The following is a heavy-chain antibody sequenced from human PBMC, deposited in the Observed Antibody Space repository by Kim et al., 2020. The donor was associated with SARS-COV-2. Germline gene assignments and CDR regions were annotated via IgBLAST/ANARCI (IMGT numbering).Heavy chain of an antibody. J-gene: IGHJ4*02. CDR1: GFTFGDYA. Sequence: GGSLRLSCTASGFTFGDYAMSWFRQAPGKGLEWVGFIRSKAYGGTTEYAASVKGRFTISRDDSKSIAYLQMNSLKTEDTAVYYCTREGRVATIFADYFDYWGQGTLVTVSS. CDR2: IRSKAYGGTT. V-gene: IGHV3-49*03. CDR3: TREGRVATIFADYFDY. D-gene: IGHD5-12*01.